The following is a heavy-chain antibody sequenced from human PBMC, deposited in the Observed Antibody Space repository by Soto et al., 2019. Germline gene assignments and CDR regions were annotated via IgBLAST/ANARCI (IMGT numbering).Heavy chain of an antibody. V-gene: IGHV2-5*02. J-gene: IGHJ4*02. CDR2: IYWDGDK. Sequence: QITLKESGPTLVKPTQTLTLTCTCSGFSLSTSGVGVGWIRQPPGKALEWLALIYWDGDKRYRPSLKSRLTINKDTSKNQVVLTMTSMDPVYTAKYYCAHRLSSAVARAAMGAFDSCGKGTLVTVYS. D-gene: IGHD6-6*01. CDR3: AHRLSSAVARAAMGAFDS. CDR1: GFSLSTSGVG.